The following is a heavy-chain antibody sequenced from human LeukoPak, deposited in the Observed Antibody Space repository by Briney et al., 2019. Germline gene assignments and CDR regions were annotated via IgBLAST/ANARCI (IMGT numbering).Heavy chain of an antibody. CDR3: ARHSGYDSEVTYYYYYMDV. J-gene: IGHJ6*03. Sequence: ASVKVSCKASGYTFTSYGISWVRQAPGQGLEWMGWISAYNGNTNYAQKLQGRVTMTTDTSTSTACMELRSLRSDDTAVYYCARHSGYDSEVTYYYYYMDVWGKGTTVTVSS. CDR1: GYTFTSYG. V-gene: IGHV1-18*01. CDR2: ISAYNGNT. D-gene: IGHD5-12*01.